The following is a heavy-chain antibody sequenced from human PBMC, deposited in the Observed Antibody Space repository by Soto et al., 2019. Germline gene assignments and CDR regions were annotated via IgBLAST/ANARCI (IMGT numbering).Heavy chain of an antibody. CDR1: GFSLSTSGVG. D-gene: IGHD3-9*01. J-gene: IGHJ4*02. CDR3: AHKGPEDWPLDY. V-gene: IGHV2-5*02. CDR2: IYWDDSK. Sequence: QITLKESGPTLVRPTQTLTLTCAFSGFSLSTSGVGVGWIRQPPGKALEWLAVIYWDDSKHYSTSLMSRLTITKDTSKNQVVLTMTNMDPMGTGTYYCAHKGPEDWPLDYWGQGTLVTVSS.